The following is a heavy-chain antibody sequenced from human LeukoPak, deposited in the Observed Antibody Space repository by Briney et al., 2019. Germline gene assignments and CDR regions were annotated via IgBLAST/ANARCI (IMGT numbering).Heavy chain of an antibody. CDR3: AREELLGAYYYYGMDV. V-gene: IGHV3-21*01. D-gene: IGHD1-26*01. CDR1: GFTFSSYS. J-gene: IGHJ6*02. Sequence: GGSLRLSCAASGFTFSSYSMNWVRQAPGKGLGWVSSISSSSSYIYYADSVKGRFTISRDNAKNSLYLQMNSLRAEDTAVYYCAREELLGAYYYYGMDVWGQGTTVTVSS. CDR2: ISSSSSYI.